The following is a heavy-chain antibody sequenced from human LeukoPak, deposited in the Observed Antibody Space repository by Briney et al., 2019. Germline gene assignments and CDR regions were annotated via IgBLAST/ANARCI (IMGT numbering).Heavy chain of an antibody. Sequence: GSLRLSCAGSGFTFSSHWIGWVRQPPGKGLEWIGEVYHSGGANYKPSLKSRVTISVDTSRNHFSLKLTSVTAADTAVYFCAYNRNFALDNWGQGTLVTVSS. J-gene: IGHJ4*01. CDR1: GFTFSSHW. D-gene: IGHD1-14*01. CDR3: AYNRNFALDN. V-gene: IGHV4-4*01. CDR2: VYHSGGA.